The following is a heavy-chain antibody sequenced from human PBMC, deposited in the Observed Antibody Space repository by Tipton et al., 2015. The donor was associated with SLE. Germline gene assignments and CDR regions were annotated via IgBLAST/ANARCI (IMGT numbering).Heavy chain of an antibody. CDR2: IYYRGSPYYREST. V-gene: IGHV4-59*01. Sequence: TLSLTCTVSGGSIRSYYWSWIRLTPGKGLEWIGDIYYRGSPYYRESTTYNPSLESRATMSLDTPKNQFSLKLNSATAADTAIYYCARGGIYHDYSGNFDFWGQGTLVTASS. J-gene: IGHJ4*02. CDR3: ARGGIYHDYSGNFDF. CDR1: GGSIRSYY. D-gene: IGHD3-22*01.